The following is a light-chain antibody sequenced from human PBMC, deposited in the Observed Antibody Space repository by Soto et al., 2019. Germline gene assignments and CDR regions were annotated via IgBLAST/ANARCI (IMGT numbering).Light chain of an antibody. V-gene: IGKV3-11*01. CDR1: QSVSSY. Sequence: EIVLTQSPATLSSSPGERATLSCRASQSVSSYLAWYQQKPGQAPRLLIYDASDRATGIPARFSGGGSGTDVTLTISSLVPEDFGVYYCQQRSNWPRTFGQGTKVEIK. CDR3: QQRSNWPRT. CDR2: DAS. J-gene: IGKJ1*01.